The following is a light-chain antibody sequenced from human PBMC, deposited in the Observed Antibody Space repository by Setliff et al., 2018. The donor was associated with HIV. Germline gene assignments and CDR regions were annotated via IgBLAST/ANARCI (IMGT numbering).Light chain of an antibody. J-gene: IGLJ1*01. V-gene: IGLV2-14*03. CDR1: NSDIGSHDY. Sequence: QSALTQPASVSGSPGQSITISCSGTNSDIGSHDYVSWYQQHPGKAPKLIIFSVTYRPSGVSDRFSGSKSGNTASLTISGLQPEDEADYYCASHRDTNTLEVFRTGTKV. CDR2: SVT. CDR3: ASHRDTNTLEV.